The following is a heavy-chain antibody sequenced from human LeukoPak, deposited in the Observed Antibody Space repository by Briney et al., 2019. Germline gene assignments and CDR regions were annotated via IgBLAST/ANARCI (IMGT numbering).Heavy chain of an antibody. CDR1: GFTFSNYD. V-gene: IGHV3-33*06. J-gene: IGHJ4*02. CDR3: AKAAAIFGVAPPGDY. D-gene: IGHD3-3*01. CDR2: IWYDGSNK. Sequence: GRSLGLSCAASGFTFSNYDMHWVRQAPGKGLEWVAVIWYDGSNKYYADSVKGRFTISRDNSKNTLYLQMNSLRAEDTAVYYCAKAAAIFGVAPPGDYWGQGTLVTVSS.